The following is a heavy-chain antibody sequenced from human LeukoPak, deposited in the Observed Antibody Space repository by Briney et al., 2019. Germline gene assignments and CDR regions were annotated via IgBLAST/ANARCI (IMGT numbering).Heavy chain of an antibody. Sequence: GGSLRLSCAASGFTFSSYAMHWVRQAPGKGLEWVAVISYDGSNKYYADSVKGRFTISRDNSKNTLYLQMNSLRAEDTAVYYCARGGGADSSGYSARGAIDYWGQGTLVTVSS. CDR1: GFTFSSYA. D-gene: IGHD3-22*01. CDR2: ISYDGSNK. V-gene: IGHV3-30*01. J-gene: IGHJ4*02. CDR3: ARGGGADSSGYSARGAIDY.